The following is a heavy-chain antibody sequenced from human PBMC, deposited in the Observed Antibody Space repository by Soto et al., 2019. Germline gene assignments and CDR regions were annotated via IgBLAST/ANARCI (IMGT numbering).Heavy chain of an antibody. D-gene: IGHD3-3*01. V-gene: IGHV4-34*01. Sequence: SETLSLTCAVYGGSFSGYYWSWIRQPPGKGLEWIGEINHSGSTNYNPSLKSRVTISVDTSKSQFSLKLSSVTAADTAVYYCARANYDFWSGYYSPRVWYWGQGTLVTVSS. CDR3: ARANYDFWSGYYSPRVWY. CDR2: INHSGST. J-gene: IGHJ4*02. CDR1: GGSFSGYY.